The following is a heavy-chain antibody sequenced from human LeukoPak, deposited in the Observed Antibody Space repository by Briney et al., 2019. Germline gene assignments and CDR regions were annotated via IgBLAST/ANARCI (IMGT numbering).Heavy chain of an antibody. Sequence: GGSLRLSCAASGFTFSDYYMSWIRQAPGKGLEWVSYISSSSSYTNYADSVKGRFTIFRDNAKNSLYLQMNSLRAEDTAVYYCARERFWSGYDYYGMDVWGQGTTVTVSS. CDR3: ARERFWSGYDYYGMDV. V-gene: IGHV3-11*06. CDR2: ISSSSSYT. D-gene: IGHD3-3*01. CDR1: GFTFSDYY. J-gene: IGHJ6*02.